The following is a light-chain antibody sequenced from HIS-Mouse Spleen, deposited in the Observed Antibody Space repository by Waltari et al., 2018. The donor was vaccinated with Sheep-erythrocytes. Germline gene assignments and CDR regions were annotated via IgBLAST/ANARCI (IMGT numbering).Light chain of an antibody. J-gene: IGLJ2*01. CDR2: RDS. Sequence: SYELTQPLSVSVALGQTARSTCGGNKLGRKHLHGYQQKAGQAPVLVIYRDSNRPSGIPERFSGSNSGNTATLTISRAQAGDEADYYCQVWDSSTVVFGGGTKLTVL. CDR1: KLGRKH. CDR3: QVWDSSTVV. V-gene: IGLV3-9*01.